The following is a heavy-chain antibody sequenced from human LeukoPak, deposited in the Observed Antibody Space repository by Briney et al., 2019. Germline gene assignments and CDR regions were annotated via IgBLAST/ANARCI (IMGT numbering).Heavy chain of an antibody. CDR3: ASSLGNIVVVPAARNRGYYFDY. J-gene: IGHJ4*02. CDR1: GGSFSGYY. V-gene: IGHV4-34*01. D-gene: IGHD2-2*01. Sequence: SSETLSLTCAVYGGSFSGYYWSWIRQPPGKGLEWIGEINHSGSTNYNPSLKSRVTISVDTSKNQFSLKLSSVTAADTAVYYCASSLGNIVVVPAARNRGYYFDYWGQGTLVTVSS. CDR2: INHSGST.